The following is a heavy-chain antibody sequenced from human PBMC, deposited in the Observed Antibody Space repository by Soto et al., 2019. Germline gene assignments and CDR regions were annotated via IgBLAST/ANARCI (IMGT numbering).Heavy chain of an antibody. V-gene: IGHV1-8*01. J-gene: IGHJ5*02. Sequence: GASVKVSCKASGYTFTSYDINWVRQTTGQGLEWMGWMNPNSGNTGYAQKFQGRVTMTRNTSISTAYMELSSLRSEDTAVYYCARRRTYYDFWSGSNWSDPWGQGTLVTVSS. CDR1: GYTFTSYD. CDR3: ARRRTYYDFWSGSNWSDP. D-gene: IGHD3-3*01. CDR2: MNPNSGNT.